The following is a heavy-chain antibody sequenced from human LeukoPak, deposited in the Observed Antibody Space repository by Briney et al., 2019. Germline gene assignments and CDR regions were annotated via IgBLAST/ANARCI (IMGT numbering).Heavy chain of an antibody. CDR2: IYYSGST. CDR3: AREGRFVVVD. J-gene: IGHJ4*02. D-gene: IGHD2-15*01. V-gene: IGHV4-30-4*01. CDR1: GGSISSGDYY. Sequence: TSETLSLTCTVSGGSISSGDYYWSWIRQPPGKGLEWIGYIYYSGSTYYNPPLKSRVTISVDTSKNQFSLKLSSVTAADTAVYYCAREGRFVVVDWGQGTLVTVSS.